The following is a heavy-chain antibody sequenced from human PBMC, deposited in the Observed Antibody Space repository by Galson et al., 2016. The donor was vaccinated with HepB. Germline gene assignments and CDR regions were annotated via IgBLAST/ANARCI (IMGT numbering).Heavy chain of an antibody. CDR3: TRGHLVTTVFYGMDV. CDR1: NGSISGGIYY. D-gene: IGHD4-23*01. Sequence: LSLTCTVSNGSISGGIYYWSWIRQDTGKGLEWVARSRNKLHSFTTEYAASVKGRFTISRDDSRSSVYLQMNSLQTEDTAVYYCTRGHLVTTVFYGMDVWGQGTTVTVSS. CDR2: SRNKLHSFTT. J-gene: IGHJ6*02. V-gene: IGHV3-72*01.